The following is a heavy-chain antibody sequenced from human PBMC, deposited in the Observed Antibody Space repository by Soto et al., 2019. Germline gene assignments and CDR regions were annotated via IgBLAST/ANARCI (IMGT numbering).Heavy chain of an antibody. CDR1: GFTFTSHA. J-gene: IGHJ5*02. Sequence: GGSLRLSCAASGFTFTSHAMYWVRQAPGRGLEWVSKISLSGASADYVDSVKGRFTISRDTSKNILYLQMNSLRVEDTAIYYCAKGHGDKSRFDPWGQGTLVTVSS. V-gene: IGHV3-23*01. CDR2: ISLSGASA. CDR3: AKGHGDKSRFDP. D-gene: IGHD4-17*01.